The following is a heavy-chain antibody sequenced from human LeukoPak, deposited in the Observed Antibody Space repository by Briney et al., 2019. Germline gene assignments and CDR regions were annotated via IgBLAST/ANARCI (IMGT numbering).Heavy chain of an antibody. J-gene: IGHJ4*02. CDR3: ARDSSGYYYLFDY. CDR2: IYTTGST. D-gene: IGHD3-22*01. V-gene: IGHV4-61*02. Sequence: SQTLSLTCTVSGGSISSSSYYWSWIRQTAGKGLEWIGRIYTTGSTNYNPSLKSRVTMSVDTPKNQFSLKLSSVTAADTAVYYCARDSSGYYYLFDYRGQGTLVTVSS. CDR1: GGSISSSSYY.